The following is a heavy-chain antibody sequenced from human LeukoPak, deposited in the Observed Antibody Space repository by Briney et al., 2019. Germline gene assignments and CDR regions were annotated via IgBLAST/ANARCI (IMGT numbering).Heavy chain of an antibody. CDR3: ARERLSPGKGFDY. J-gene: IGHJ4*02. Sequence: ASVKVSCKASGYTFTGYYIHWVRQTPGQGFDWMGWINPNSGGTNYAQKFQGRVTMTRDTSITTAYMELSRLRSDDTAVYYCARERLSPGKGFDYWGQGTLVTVSS. V-gene: IGHV1-2*02. CDR2: INPNSGGT. D-gene: IGHD4-23*01. CDR1: GYTFTGYY.